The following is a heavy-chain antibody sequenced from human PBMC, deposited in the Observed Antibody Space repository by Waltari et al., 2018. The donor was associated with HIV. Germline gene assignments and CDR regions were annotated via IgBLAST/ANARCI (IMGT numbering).Heavy chain of an antibody. J-gene: IGHJ4*02. CDR2: ISDSCINT. Sequence: EVQLLESGGGLVQPGGSLRLSCAASGFTFSSYAMSWVRQAPGKGLEWVSAISDSCINTYYAASEKGRFTISRNNSKDTLYLQMNSLRADDTAVYYCAKDRPVSSAGYFDYWGQGALVTVSS. V-gene: IGHV3-23*01. CDR3: AKDRPVSSAGYFDY. CDR1: GFTFSSYA. D-gene: IGHD3-3*01.